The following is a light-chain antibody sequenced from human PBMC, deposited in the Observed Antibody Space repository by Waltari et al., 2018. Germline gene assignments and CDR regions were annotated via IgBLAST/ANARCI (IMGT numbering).Light chain of an antibody. Sequence: SYELTQPPSVSVSPGQTARIPCSGQEFPRKYAYWFQQKSGQAPRLVIYEDTKRPSGIPERFSGSSSGTVATLTITGAQVDDEADYYCYSSDSTGLRVFGGGTTVVVL. CDR1: EFPRKY. CDR3: YSSDSTGLRV. V-gene: IGLV3-10*01. CDR2: EDT. J-gene: IGLJ1*01.